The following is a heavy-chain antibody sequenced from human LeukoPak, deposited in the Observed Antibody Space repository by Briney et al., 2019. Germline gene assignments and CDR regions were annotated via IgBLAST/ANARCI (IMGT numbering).Heavy chain of an antibody. CDR2: IKQDGSET. Sequence: GGSLRLSCEASGLTFSNFWMTWLRQAPGKGLEWVANIKQDGSETYYLDSVRGRFTLSRDNAKNSMYLQMNSLKAEDTAVYYCVGCSGGTCSDFDYWGRGTLVTVSS. CDR1: GLTFSNFW. V-gene: IGHV3-7*01. CDR3: VGCSGGTCSDFDY. D-gene: IGHD2-15*01. J-gene: IGHJ4*02.